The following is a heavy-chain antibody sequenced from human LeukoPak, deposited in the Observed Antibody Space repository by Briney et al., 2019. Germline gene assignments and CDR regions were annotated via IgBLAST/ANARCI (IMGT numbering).Heavy chain of an antibody. CDR3: ARVGYQPLLPSYY. D-gene: IGHD2-2*01. CDR2: IYYSGST. CDR1: GGSISSSSYY. V-gene: IGHV4-39*07. Sequence: PSETLSLTCTVSGGSISSSSYYWGWIRQPPGKGLEWIGSIYYSGSTYYNPSLKSRVTISVDTSKNQFSLKLSSVTAADTAVYYCARVGYQPLLPSYYWGQGTLVTVSS. J-gene: IGHJ4*02.